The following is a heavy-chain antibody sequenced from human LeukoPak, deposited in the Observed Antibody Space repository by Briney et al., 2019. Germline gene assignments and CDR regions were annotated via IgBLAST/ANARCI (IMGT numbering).Heavy chain of an antibody. V-gene: IGHV5-51*01. CDR2: VYPGDSDT. CDR3: ARQSSSGYYYSPPDRDAFDI. CDR1: GYSFTNYW. J-gene: IGHJ3*02. Sequence: GESLKISCKGSGYSFTNYWIGWVRQMPGKGLGWMGIVYPGDSDTRYSPSFQGQVTISADKSISTAYLQWSSLKASDTAMYYCARQSSSGYYYSPPDRDAFDIWGQGTMVTVSS. D-gene: IGHD3-22*01.